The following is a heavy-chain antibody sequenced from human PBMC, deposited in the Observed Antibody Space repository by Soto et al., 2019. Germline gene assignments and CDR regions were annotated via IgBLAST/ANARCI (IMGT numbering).Heavy chain of an antibody. CDR3: AGRRMAYDYIWGSYRRTGSFDY. V-gene: IGHV4-34*01. J-gene: IGHJ4*02. CDR1: GGSFSGYY. Sequence: PSETLSLTCAVYGGSFSGYYWSWIRQPPGKGLEWIGEINHSGSTNYNPSLKSRVTISVDTSKNQFSLKLSSVTAADTAVYYCAGRRMAYDYIWGSYRRTGSFDYWGQGTLVTVSS. CDR2: INHSGST. D-gene: IGHD3-16*02.